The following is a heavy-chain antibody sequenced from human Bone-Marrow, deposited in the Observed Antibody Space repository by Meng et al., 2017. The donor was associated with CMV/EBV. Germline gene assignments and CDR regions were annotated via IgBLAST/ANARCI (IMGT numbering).Heavy chain of an antibody. CDR3: GPSSSGRGGFDF. CDR2: INEDGSEK. D-gene: IGHD2-2*01. J-gene: IGHJ4*02. Sequence: GESLKISCAASGFTFSSHSMNWVRQAPGKGLEWVANINEDGSEKYYVGSVRGRFTISRDNGENSLFLQMSRLRVEDTAVYYCGPSSSGRGGFDFWGQGTLVTVSS. V-gene: IGHV3-7*01. CDR1: GFTFSSHS.